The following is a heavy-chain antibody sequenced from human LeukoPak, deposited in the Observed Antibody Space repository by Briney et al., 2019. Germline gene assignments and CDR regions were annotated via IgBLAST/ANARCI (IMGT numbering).Heavy chain of an antibody. J-gene: IGHJ4*02. Sequence: GGSLRLSCVGSGFTFSNYWMTWVRQAPGKGLEWVANIKDDGGEIYSVDSVKGRFNISRDNAKNSLYLQRSSLRAEDTSVYYCARARIDDWGQGTLVTVSS. V-gene: IGHV3-7*04. D-gene: IGHD1-14*01. CDR3: ARARIDD. CDR2: IKDDGGEI. CDR1: GFTFSNYW.